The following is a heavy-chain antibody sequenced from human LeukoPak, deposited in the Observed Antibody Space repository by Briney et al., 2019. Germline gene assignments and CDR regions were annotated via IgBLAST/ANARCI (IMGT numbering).Heavy chain of an antibody. D-gene: IGHD3-16*02. CDR2: IKSKTDGGAV. CDR1: FTNTW. Sequence: PGGSLRLSCAVSFTNTWMTWVRQAPGRGLEWLGRIKSKTDGGAVDYAPPVKARFTISRDDSRNTVYLEMNSLETGDTGVYYCSTGYLTNDFWGQGTLVTVSS. V-gene: IGHV3-15*01. J-gene: IGHJ4*02. CDR3: STGYLTNDF.